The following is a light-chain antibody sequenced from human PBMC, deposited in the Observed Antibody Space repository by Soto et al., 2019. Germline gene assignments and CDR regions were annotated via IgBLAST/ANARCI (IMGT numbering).Light chain of an antibody. Sequence: AIQLTQSPSSLSASVGDRVTITCRASQGISSALAWYQQKPGKAPKLLIYDASSLESGVPSRFSGSGSGTDFTLTISSLQTEDFATYDCQPFNSYPLFGGGNKVEIK. CDR2: DAS. J-gene: IGKJ4*01. CDR3: QPFNSYPL. CDR1: QGISSA. V-gene: IGKV1-13*02.